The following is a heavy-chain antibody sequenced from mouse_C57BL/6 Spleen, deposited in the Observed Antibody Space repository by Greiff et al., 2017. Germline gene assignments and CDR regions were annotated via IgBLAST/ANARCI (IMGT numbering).Heavy chain of an antibody. D-gene: IGHD3-1*01. CDR2: ISYDGSN. J-gene: IGHJ2*01. Sequence: ESGPGLVNPSQSLSLSCSVTGYSITSGYYWNWIRQFPGNKLEWMGYISYDGSNNYNQSLKNRISITRDTSKNQFFLKLNSVTTEDTATYNCARGSYLDYWGQGTTLTVSS. V-gene: IGHV3-6*01. CDR3: ARGSYLDY. CDR1: GYSITSGYY.